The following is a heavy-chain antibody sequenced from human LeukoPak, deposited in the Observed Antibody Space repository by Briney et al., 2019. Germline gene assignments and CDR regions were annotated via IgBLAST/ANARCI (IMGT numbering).Heavy chain of an antibody. V-gene: IGHV4-4*02. CDR2: IYHSGTT. J-gene: IGHJ5*02. D-gene: IGHD3-10*01. CDR1: GGSISDNQW. Sequence: PSGTLSLTCGVSGGSISDNQWWSWVRQSPGKGLEWIGAIYHSGTTKDNPSLKSRVTISVDTSKNQFSLKVRSVTAADTAVYYCARLRHYGSGSYPMTGNWFDPWGQGTLVSVSS. CDR3: ARLRHYGSGSYPMTGNWFDP.